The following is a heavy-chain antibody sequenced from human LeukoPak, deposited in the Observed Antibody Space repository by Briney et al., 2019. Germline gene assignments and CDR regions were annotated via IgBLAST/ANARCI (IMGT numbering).Heavy chain of an antibody. Sequence: GGSLSPPFEAPGFTFSGYAMSWVPQAPGTGLEWVSGIRGIGRGKYSVDYVKGRFTIPRDNSKNTLYLQMKSLRANYTAIYYCAKDGAEVGTGYDYWGRGTLVSVSS. CDR2: IRGIGRGK. CDR1: GFTFSGYA. J-gene: IGHJ4*02. CDR3: AKDGAEVGTGYDY. D-gene: IGHD6-13*01. V-gene: IGHV3-23*01.